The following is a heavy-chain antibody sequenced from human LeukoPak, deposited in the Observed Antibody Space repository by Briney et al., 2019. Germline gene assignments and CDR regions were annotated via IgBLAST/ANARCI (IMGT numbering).Heavy chain of an antibody. CDR1: GGSISSSSYY. D-gene: IGHD3-9*01. CDR2: IYYSGST. V-gene: IGHV4-39*01. Sequence: SETLSLTCTVSGGSISSSSYYWGWIRQPPGKGLEWIGSIYYSGSTYYNPSLKSRVTISVDTSKNQLSLKLSSVTAADTAVYYCARQATEADIYFDYWGQGTLVTVSS. CDR3: ARQATEADIYFDY. J-gene: IGHJ4*02.